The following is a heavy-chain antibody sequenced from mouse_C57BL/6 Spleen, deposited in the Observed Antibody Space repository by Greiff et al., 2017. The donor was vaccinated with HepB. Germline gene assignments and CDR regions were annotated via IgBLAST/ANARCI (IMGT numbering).Heavy chain of an antibody. V-gene: IGHV1-26*01. CDR2: INPNNGGT. CDR3: ARSGGNYEGYYFDY. CDR1: GYTFTDYY. D-gene: IGHD2-1*01. J-gene: IGHJ2*01. Sequence: VQLQQSGPELVKPGASVKISCKASGYTFTDYYMNWVKQSHGKSLEWIGDINPNNGGTSYNQKFKGKATLTVDKSSSTAYMELRSLTSEDSAVYYCARSGGNYEGYYFDYWGQGTTLTVSS.